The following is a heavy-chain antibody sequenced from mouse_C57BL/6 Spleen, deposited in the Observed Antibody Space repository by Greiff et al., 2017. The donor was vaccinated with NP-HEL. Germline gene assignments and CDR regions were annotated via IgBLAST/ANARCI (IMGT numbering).Heavy chain of an antibody. Sequence: VQLKQSGPELVKPGASVKIPCKASGYTFTDYNMDWVKQSHGKSLEWIGDINPNNGGTIYNQKFKGKATLTVDKSSSTAYMELRSLTSEDTAVYYCARLGYSNFYYAMDYWGQGTSVTVSS. V-gene: IGHV1-18*01. CDR3: ARLGYSNFYYAMDY. J-gene: IGHJ4*01. D-gene: IGHD2-5*01. CDR1: GYTFTDYN. CDR2: INPNNGGT.